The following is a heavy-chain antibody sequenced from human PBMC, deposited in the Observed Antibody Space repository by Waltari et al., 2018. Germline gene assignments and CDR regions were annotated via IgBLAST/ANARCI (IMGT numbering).Heavy chain of an antibody. Sequence: EAPLLESGGGLIQPGGSLRLSCQVSGFTVSSCAMSWVRQASGKGLDWVSAMYTGDGTYYADSVKGRFTISRDNSKNMLFLQMSSLRPEDTATYYCAKDFPETYWGQGTLVTVSS. V-gene: IGHV3-23*03. CDR3: AKDFPETY. J-gene: IGHJ4*02. CDR1: GFTVSSCA. CDR2: MYTGDGT. D-gene: IGHD3-16*01.